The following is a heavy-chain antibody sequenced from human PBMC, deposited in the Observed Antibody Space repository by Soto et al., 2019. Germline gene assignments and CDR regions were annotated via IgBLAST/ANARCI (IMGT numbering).Heavy chain of an antibody. V-gene: IGHV3-9*01. D-gene: IGHD3-10*01. Sequence: PGGSLRLSCVASGFTFEDYSLHWVRQVPGKGLEWVAGISGNSGSSGYADSGRGRFTVSRDNAKNSLFLQMSSLSPEDTALYYCTTRRSARPGFDDFDLWGQGTMVTVSS. CDR2: ISGNSGSS. CDR1: GFTFEDYS. CDR3: TTRRSARPGFDDFDL. J-gene: IGHJ3*01.